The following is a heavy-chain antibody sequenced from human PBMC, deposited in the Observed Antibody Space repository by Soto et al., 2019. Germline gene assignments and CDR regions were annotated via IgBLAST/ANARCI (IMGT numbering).Heavy chain of an antibody. J-gene: IGHJ6*02. Sequence: GSLRLSCAASGFTFSSYGMHWVRQAPGKGLEWVAVIWYDGSNKYYADSVKGRFTISRDNSKNTLYLQMNSLRAEDTAVYYCARELGRYNWNYYYGMDVWGQGTTVTVSS. CDR3: ARELGRYNWNYYYGMDV. CDR2: IWYDGSNK. V-gene: IGHV3-33*01. D-gene: IGHD1-20*01. CDR1: GFTFSSYG.